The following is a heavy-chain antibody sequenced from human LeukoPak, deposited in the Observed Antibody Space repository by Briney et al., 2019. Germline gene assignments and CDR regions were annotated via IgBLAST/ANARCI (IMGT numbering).Heavy chain of an antibody. CDR3: ARGKLTYYYDSSGYYTANWFDP. D-gene: IGHD3-22*01. J-gene: IGHJ5*02. Sequence: SETLSLTCTASGGSISSYYWSWIRQPAGKGLEWIGRIHARGSTNYNPSLKSRVTISVDTSKNQFSLKLSAVTAADTAVYYCARGKLTYYYDSSGYYTANWFDPWGQGTLVTVSS. CDR2: IHARGST. V-gene: IGHV4-4*07. CDR1: GGSISSYY.